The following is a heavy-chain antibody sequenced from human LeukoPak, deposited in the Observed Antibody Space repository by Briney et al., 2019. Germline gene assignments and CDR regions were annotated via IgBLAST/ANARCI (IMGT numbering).Heavy chain of an antibody. D-gene: IGHD6-13*01. Sequence: ASVKVSCKASGYTFTSYDINWVRQATGQGLEWMGWMNPNSGNTGYAQKFQGRVTMTRNTSISTAYMELSSLRSEDTAVYYCARGLGYGSSWLGLKYYYYGMDVWGQGTTVTVSS. CDR2: MNPNSGNT. V-gene: IGHV1-8*01. CDR1: GYTFTSYD. CDR3: ARGLGYGSSWLGLKYYYYGMDV. J-gene: IGHJ6*02.